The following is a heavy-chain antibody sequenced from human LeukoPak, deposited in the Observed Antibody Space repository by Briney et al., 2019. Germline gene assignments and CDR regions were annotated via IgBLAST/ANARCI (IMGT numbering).Heavy chain of an antibody. CDR1: GGTFSSYA. V-gene: IGHV1-69*04. Sequence: APVKVSCKASGGTFSSYAISWVRQAPGQGLEWMGRIIPILGIANYAQKFQGRVTITADKSTSTAYMELSSLRSEDTAVYYCAREEYYDFWSGYYQVDYWGQGTLVTVSS. CDR3: AREEYYDFWSGYYQVDY. J-gene: IGHJ4*02. CDR2: IIPILGIA. D-gene: IGHD3-3*01.